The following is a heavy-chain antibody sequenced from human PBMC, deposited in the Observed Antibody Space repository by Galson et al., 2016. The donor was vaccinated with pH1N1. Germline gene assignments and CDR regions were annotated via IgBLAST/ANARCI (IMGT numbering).Heavy chain of an antibody. CDR2: IYYDDAK. J-gene: IGHJ6*02. CDR3: ARTRNYNSGLDV. V-gene: IGHV2-70*01. CDR1: GFSLNTRGVG. Sequence: PALVKPTQTLTLTCTFSGFSLNTRGVGVGWIRQPPGKALEWLALIYYDDAKHYSTSLRTRLSISRDTSKNQVALTMTNMDPVDTATYYCARTRNYNSGLDVWGPGTTVTVSS.